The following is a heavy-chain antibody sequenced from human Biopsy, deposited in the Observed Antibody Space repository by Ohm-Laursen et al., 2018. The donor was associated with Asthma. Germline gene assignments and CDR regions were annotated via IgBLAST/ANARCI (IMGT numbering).Heavy chain of an antibody. Sequence: TLSLTCAVSGASINSGGYSWDWGPQPPRKGPGLISFLFLTGGTYYNPSLKSRVTISVDRSKRQFSLKVNSVTAVDTAVYYCARAQDYYDSRGYYRSFDYWGQGTLVTVSS. J-gene: IGHJ4*02. CDR3: ARAQDYYDSRGYYRSFDY. D-gene: IGHD3-22*01. V-gene: IGHV4-30-2*01. CDR2: LFLTGGT. CDR1: GASINSGGYS.